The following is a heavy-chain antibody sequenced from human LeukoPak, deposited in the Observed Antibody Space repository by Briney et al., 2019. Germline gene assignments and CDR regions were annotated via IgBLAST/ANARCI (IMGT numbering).Heavy chain of an antibody. CDR1: GYSISSGYY. Sequence: SETLSLTCAVSGYSISSGYYWGWIRQPPGKGLEWIGSIYHSGSTYYNPSLKSRVTISVDTSKNQFSLKLSSVTAADTAVYYCARLNYYDSSGYYHPYYYYYYMDVWGKGTTVTVSS. D-gene: IGHD3-22*01. CDR3: ARLNYYDSSGYYHPYYYYYYMDV. J-gene: IGHJ6*03. CDR2: IYHSGST. V-gene: IGHV4-38-2*01.